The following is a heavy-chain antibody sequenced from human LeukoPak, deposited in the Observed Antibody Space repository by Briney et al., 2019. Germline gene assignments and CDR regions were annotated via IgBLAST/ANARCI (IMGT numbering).Heavy chain of an antibody. J-gene: IGHJ6*02. Sequence: QTGGSLRLFCAASGFSFSDYALHWVRQAPGKGLEWVAVISYGGTKEYYADSVKGRFTISKDNSKNTLYLQINSLRHEDTAVYYWARNKPITAFCGMYVWGQGTTVIVSS. CDR2: ISYGGTKE. D-gene: IGHD6-6*01. V-gene: IGHV3-30*04. CDR3: ARNKPITAFCGMYV. CDR1: GFSFSDYA.